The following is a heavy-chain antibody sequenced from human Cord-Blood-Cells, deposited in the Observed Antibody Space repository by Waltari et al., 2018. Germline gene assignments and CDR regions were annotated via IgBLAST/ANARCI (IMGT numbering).Heavy chain of an antibody. D-gene: IGHD3-3*01. J-gene: IGHJ4*02. Sequence: QVQLQESGPGLVKPSETLSLTCTVSGYSISSGYYWGWIRQPPGKGLEWIGSIYHSGSTYDNPSLKSRVTISVDTSKNQFSLKLSSVTAADTAVYYCARAASVYDFWSCYYDYWGQGTLVTVSS. CDR1: GYSISSGYY. V-gene: IGHV4-38-2*02. CDR2: IYHSGST. CDR3: ARAASVYDFWSCYYDY.